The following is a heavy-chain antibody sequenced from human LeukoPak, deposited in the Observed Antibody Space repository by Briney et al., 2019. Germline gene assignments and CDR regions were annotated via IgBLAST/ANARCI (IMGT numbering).Heavy chain of an antibody. CDR3: AREKRDYYGSGSYYTPWDY. CDR2: FDPEDGET. Sequence: ASVKVSCKASGGTFSIYAISWVRQAPGKGLEWMGGFDPEDGETIYAQKFQGRVTMTEDTSTDTAYMELSSLRSEDTAVYYCAREKRDYYGSGSYYTPWDYWGQGTLVTISS. CDR1: GGTFSIYA. D-gene: IGHD3-10*01. J-gene: IGHJ4*02. V-gene: IGHV1-24*01.